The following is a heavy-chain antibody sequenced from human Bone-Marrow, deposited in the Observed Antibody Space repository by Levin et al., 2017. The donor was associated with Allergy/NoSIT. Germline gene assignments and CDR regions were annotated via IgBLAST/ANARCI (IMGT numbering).Heavy chain of an antibody. CDR2: ISLNSGHI. D-gene: IGHD2-2*01. V-gene: IGHV3-9*01. CDR3: VKEQVSAARIFQDAFDI. CDR1: GFTFDDYA. J-gene: IGHJ3*02. Sequence: GGSLRLSCAASGFTFDDYAMHWVRQAPGKGLEWVSGISLNSGHIAYADFVKGRFTISRDNAKNSLYLQMNSLRAEDTALYYCVKEQVSAARIFQDAFDIWGQGTMVTVSS.